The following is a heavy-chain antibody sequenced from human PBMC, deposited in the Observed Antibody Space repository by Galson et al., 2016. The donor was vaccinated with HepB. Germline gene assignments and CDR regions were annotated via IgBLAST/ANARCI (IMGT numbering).Heavy chain of an antibody. CDR2: ISINNGYT. D-gene: IGHD4-11*01. CDR3: ARDQRTVTTIQPTGFGP. Sequence: SVKVSCKASGYTFTNYGISWVRQAPGQGLEWMGWISINNGYTRYAQKLQGRVTMTTDTSTATAYMELWSLGSDDTAVYYCARDQRTVTTIQPTGFGPWGQGTLVTVSS. CDR1: GYTFTNYG. V-gene: IGHV1-18*01. J-gene: IGHJ5*02.